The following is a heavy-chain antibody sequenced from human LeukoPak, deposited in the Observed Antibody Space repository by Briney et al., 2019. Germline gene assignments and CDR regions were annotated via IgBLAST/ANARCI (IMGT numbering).Heavy chain of an antibody. CDR3: AKSPYGDPYYFDY. V-gene: IGHV3-23*01. CDR2: ISGSGGST. Sequence: GGSLRLSCAASGFTSSSYAMSWVRQAPGKGLEWVSAISGSGGSTYYADSVKGRFTISRDNSKNTLYLQMNSLRAEDTAVYYCAKSPYGDPYYFDYWGQGTLVTVSS. J-gene: IGHJ4*02. D-gene: IGHD4-17*01. CDR1: GFTSSSYA.